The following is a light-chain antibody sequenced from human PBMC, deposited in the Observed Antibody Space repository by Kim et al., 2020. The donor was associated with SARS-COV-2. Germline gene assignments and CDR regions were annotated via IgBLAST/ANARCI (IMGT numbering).Light chain of an antibody. V-gene: IGLV1-40*01. CDR2: TTI. CDR3: QSYDSSLGGSV. J-gene: IGLJ2*01. CDR1: TANIGEGYD. Sequence: TAAPGSTANIGEGYDVAWYQQLPGAAPKLLIYTTINRPSGVPYRFFGSKSGTSASLAITGLQAADEADYYCQSYDSSLGGSVFGGGTQLTVL.